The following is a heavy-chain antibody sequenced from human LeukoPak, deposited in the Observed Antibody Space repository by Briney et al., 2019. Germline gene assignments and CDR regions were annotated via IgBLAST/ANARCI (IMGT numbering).Heavy chain of an antibody. CDR1: GGSISSSSYY. V-gene: IGHV4-39*07. CDR2: IYYSGST. Sequence: PSETLSLTCTVSGGSISSSSYYWGWIRQPPGKGLEWIGSIYYSGSTYYNPSLKSRVTISVDTSKNQFSLKLSSVTAADTAVYYCARDRPQYYFDYWGQGTLVTVSS. CDR3: ARDRPQYYFDY. J-gene: IGHJ4*02.